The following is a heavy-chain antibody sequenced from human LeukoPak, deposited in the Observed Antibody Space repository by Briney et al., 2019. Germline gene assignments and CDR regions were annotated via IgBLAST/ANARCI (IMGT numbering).Heavy chain of an antibody. CDR3: ARARNNYDSSGYSALDY. CDR2: ISGSGDST. CDR1: GFTFSSYA. J-gene: IGHJ4*02. D-gene: IGHD3-22*01. V-gene: IGHV3-23*01. Sequence: PGGSLRLSCAASGFTFSSYAMSWVRQAPGKGLEWVSAISGSGDSTNYADSVKGRFTISRDNSKNTLYLQMNSLRAEDTAVYYCARARNNYDSSGYSALDYWGQGTLVTVSS.